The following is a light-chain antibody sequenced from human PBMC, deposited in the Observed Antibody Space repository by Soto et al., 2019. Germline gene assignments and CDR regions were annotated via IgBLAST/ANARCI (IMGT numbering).Light chain of an antibody. CDR1: QGISSY. CDR3: QQLNAYPLT. Sequence: DIQLTHSPSFLSASVVDRVAITCRASQGISSYLAWFQQKPGRAPNLLIYGASNLQSGVPLRFSGSGSGTDFTLTISNLQPEDFATYYCQQLNAYPLTFGQGTRLEI. CDR2: GAS. J-gene: IGKJ5*01. V-gene: IGKV1-9*01.